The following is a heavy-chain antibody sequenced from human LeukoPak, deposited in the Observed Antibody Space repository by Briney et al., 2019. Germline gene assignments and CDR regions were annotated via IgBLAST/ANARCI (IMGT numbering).Heavy chain of an antibody. D-gene: IGHD2-8*01. CDR1: GFTFSSYG. J-gene: IGHJ4*02. Sequence: GGSLRLSCAASGFTFSSYGMHWVRQAPGKGLEWVAVISCDGSNKYYADSVKGRFTISRDNSKNTLYLQMNSLRAEDTAVYYCANVYSATDFLSSRHRGYYFDYWGQGTLVTVSS. V-gene: IGHV3-30*18. CDR2: ISCDGSNK. CDR3: ANVYSATDFLSSRHRGYYFDY.